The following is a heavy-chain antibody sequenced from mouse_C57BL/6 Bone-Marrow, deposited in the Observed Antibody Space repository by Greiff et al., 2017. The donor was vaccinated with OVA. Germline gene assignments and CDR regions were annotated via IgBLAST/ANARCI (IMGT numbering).Heavy chain of an antibody. CDR1: GYTFTSYW. D-gene: IGHD2-5*01. CDR2: INPSNGGT. J-gene: IGHJ4*01. Sequence: QVQLKQPGTELVKPGASVKLSCKASGYTFTSYWMHWVKQRPGQGLEWIGNINPSNGGTNYNEKFKSKATLTVDKSSSTAYMQLSSLTSEDSAVYYCAREPYSNYAMDYWGQGTSVTVSS. V-gene: IGHV1-53*01. CDR3: AREPYSNYAMDY.